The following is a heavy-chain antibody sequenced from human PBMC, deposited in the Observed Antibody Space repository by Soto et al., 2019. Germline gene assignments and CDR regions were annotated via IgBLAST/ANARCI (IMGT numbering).Heavy chain of an antibody. CDR3: ARERSVGYCITTTCPKPFYYYAMDV. Sequence: GGPVKVSCKPSGGTFTNYALSWVRQAPGQGLEWMGGIIPIFGTPDYAQNFQGRVTITADESTRTASMELSSLRSDDTAVYYCARERSVGYCITTTCPKPFYYYAMDVWGQGTTVTVSS. CDR1: GGTFTNYA. J-gene: IGHJ6*02. V-gene: IGHV1-69*13. CDR2: IIPIFGTP. D-gene: IGHD2-2*01.